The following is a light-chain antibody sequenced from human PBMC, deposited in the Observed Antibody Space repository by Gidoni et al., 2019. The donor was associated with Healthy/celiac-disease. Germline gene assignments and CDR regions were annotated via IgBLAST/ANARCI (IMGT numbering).Light chain of an antibody. CDR1: QSVSSY. CDR3: QQRSNWLFT. Sequence: EIVLTQSPATLSLSPGERATLSCRASQSVSSYLAWYQQTPGQAPRLLIYDASNRATGIPARFSGSASGTDFTLTISLLEPEDFAFYYCQQRSNWLFTFXPXTKVDIK. J-gene: IGKJ3*01. V-gene: IGKV3-11*01. CDR2: DAS.